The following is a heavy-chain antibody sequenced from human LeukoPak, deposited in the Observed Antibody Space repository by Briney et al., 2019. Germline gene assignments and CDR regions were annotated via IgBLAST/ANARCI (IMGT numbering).Heavy chain of an antibody. CDR2: TYYRSEWYN. CDR3: ARVYCSGGSCPNWFDP. V-gene: IGHV6-1*01. J-gene: IGHJ5*02. CDR1: GDSVSSNSAA. Sequence: SQTLSLTCAISGDSVSSNSAAWNWIRQSPSRGLEWLGRTYYRSEWYNDYAVSVKSRITINPDTSKNQFSLQLNSVTPEDTAVYYCARVYCSGGSCPNWFDPWGQGTLVTVSS. D-gene: IGHD2-15*01.